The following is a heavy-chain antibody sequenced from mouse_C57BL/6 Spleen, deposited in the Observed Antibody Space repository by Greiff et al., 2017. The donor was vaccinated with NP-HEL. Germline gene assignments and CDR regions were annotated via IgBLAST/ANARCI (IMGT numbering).Heavy chain of an antibody. CDR2: IRSKSNNYAT. V-gene: IGHV10-1*01. CDR3: GRGETFFDY. Sequence: EVMLVESGGGLVQPKGSLKLSCAASGFSFNTYAMNWVRQAPGKGLEWVARIRSKSNNYATYYADSVKDRFTISRDDSESMLYLQMNNLKTEDTAMYYCGRGETFFDYWGQGTTLTVSS. CDR1: GFSFNTYA. J-gene: IGHJ2*01.